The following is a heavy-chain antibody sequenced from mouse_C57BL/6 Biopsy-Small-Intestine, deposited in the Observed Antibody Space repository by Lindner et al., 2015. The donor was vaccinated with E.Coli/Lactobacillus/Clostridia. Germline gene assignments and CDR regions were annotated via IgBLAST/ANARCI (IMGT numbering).Heavy chain of an antibody. V-gene: IGHV1-7*01. CDR3: ARDEIYYGNPRAWFAY. CDR1: GYTFTSYW. J-gene: IGHJ3*01. CDR2: INPSSGYT. D-gene: IGHD2-1*01. Sequence: VQLQESGPELVKPGASVKISCKASGYTFTSYWMHWVKQRPGQGLEWIGYINPSSGYTKYNQKFKDKATLTVDKSSRTAHMELLSLTSEDSAVYFCARDEIYYGNPRAWFAYWGQGTLVTVSA.